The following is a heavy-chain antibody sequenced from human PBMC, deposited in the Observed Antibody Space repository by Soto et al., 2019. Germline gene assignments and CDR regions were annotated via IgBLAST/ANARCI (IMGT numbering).Heavy chain of an antibody. CDR2: IIPIFGTP. Sequence: SVKVSCKASGGTFSTYTFSWVRQAPGQGLEWMGRIIPIFGTPYYAQKFQGRVTITADKSTSTVYMELSSLRSDDTAVYFCARGLECRGYCLDKPTWFAPWGQGTLVTVSS. D-gene: IGHD2-15*01. CDR1: GGTFSTYT. CDR3: ARGLECRGYCLDKPTWFAP. J-gene: IGHJ5*02. V-gene: IGHV1-69*06.